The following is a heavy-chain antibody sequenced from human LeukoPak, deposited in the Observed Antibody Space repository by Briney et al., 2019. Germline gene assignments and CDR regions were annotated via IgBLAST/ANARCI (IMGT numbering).Heavy chain of an antibody. CDR2: IIPILGIA. D-gene: IGHD2-15*01. J-gene: IGHJ4*02. CDR1: GGTFSSYA. V-gene: IGHV1-69*04. Sequence: SVKVSCKASGGTFSSYAISWVRQAPGQGLEWMGRIIPILGIANYAQKFQGRVTITADKSTSTAYMELGSLRSEDTAAYYCARSHYCSGGSCHFPLWGQGTLVTVSS. CDR3: ARSHYCSGGSCHFPL.